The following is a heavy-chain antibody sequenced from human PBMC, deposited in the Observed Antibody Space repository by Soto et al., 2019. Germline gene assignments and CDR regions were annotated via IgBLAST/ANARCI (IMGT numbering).Heavy chain of an antibody. V-gene: IGHV5-51*01. D-gene: IGHD5-18*01. CDR3: VRQYEEEYSYGYRYFDY. CDR1: GYSFTSYW. CDR2: IYPGDSDT. Sequence: GESLKISCKGSGYSFTSYWIGWVRQMPGKGLEWMGIIYPGDSDTRYSPSFQGQVTISADKSISTAYLQWSSLKASDTAMYYCVRQYEEEYSYGYRYFDYWGQGTLVTVSS. J-gene: IGHJ4*02.